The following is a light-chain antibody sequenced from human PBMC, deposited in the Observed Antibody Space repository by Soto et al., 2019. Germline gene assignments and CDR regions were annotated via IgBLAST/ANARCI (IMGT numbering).Light chain of an antibody. CDR1: QSISSW. J-gene: IGKJ5*01. Sequence: DIQMTQSHSTLSASLGARVTITCRASQSISSWLAWYQQQPGKAPKLLIYDASSLESGVPSRFSSSGSGTEYTLTISSLQPDDFATYYGQHYNNWPPPTFGQGTRLEIK. V-gene: IGKV1-5*01. CDR3: QHYNNWPPPT. CDR2: DAS.